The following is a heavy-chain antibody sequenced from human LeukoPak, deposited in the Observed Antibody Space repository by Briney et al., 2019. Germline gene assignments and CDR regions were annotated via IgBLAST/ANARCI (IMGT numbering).Heavy chain of an antibody. V-gene: IGHV3-48*03. CDR1: GFTFSSYE. Sequence: GGSLRLSCAASGFTFSSYEMIWVRQAPGKGLEWVSYISSSGSTIYYADSVKGRFTISRDNAKNSLYLQMNSLRAEDTAVYYCARASYYYGSGSSPLDYWGQGTLVTVSS. J-gene: IGHJ4*02. CDR3: ARASYYYGSGSSPLDY. D-gene: IGHD3-10*01. CDR2: ISSSGSTI.